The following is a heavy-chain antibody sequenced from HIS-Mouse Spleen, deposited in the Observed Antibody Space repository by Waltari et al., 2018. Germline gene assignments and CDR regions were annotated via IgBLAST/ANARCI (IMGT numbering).Heavy chain of an antibody. J-gene: IGHJ4*02. CDR3: ARPLNGGRLDY. CDR1: GFAFSSYA. CDR2: ISYDGSNK. V-gene: IGHV3-30*04. Sequence: QVQLVESGGGVVQPGRSLRRSCAASGFAFSSYAMHWVRQAPGKGLEWVAVISYDGSNKYYADSVKGRFTISRDNSKNTLYLQMNSLRAEDTAVYYCARPLNGGRLDYWGQGTLVTVSS. D-gene: IGHD2-15*01.